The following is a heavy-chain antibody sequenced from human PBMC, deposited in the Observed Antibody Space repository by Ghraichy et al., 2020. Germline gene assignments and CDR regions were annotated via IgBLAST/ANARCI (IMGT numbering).Heavy chain of an antibody. J-gene: IGHJ6*02. Sequence: GGSLRLSCAASGFTFSTYAMAWVRQAPGKGLEWVSSITGGGDTTHYGDSVKGRFTISRDNSRNTLYLQMKNLRAEDTATYYCAKGGGNGWCAVGYFYYNLDVWGQGTTVTVSS. CDR2: ITGGGDTT. D-gene: IGHD6-19*01. CDR3: AKGGGNGWCAVGYFYYNLDV. V-gene: IGHV3-23*01. CDR1: GFTFSTYA.